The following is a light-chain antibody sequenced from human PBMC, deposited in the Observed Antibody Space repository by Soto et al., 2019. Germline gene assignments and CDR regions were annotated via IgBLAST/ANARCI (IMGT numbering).Light chain of an antibody. Sequence: EIVLTLSPGTLSLSPGERATLSCRASQSVSNNYLAWYQQKPDQAPRLPIYGASNRATGIPDRFSGSGSGTDFTLTISRLEPEDFAVYYCQQYGSSGTFGQGTKVDI. CDR2: GAS. J-gene: IGKJ1*01. V-gene: IGKV3-20*01. CDR1: QSVSNNY. CDR3: QQYGSSGT.